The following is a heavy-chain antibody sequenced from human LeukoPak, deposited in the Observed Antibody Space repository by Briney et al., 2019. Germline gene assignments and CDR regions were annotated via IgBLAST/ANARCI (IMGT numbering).Heavy chain of an antibody. Sequence: SETLSLTCTVSGGSISSSSYYWGWIRQPPGKGLEWIGSIYYSGSTYYNPSLKSRVTISVDTSKNQFSLKLSSVTAADTAVYYCARGFDDSSGYYPLDYWGQGTLVTVSS. CDR2: IYYSGST. D-gene: IGHD3-22*01. V-gene: IGHV4-39*07. CDR3: ARGFDDSSGYYPLDY. CDR1: GGSISSSSYY. J-gene: IGHJ4*02.